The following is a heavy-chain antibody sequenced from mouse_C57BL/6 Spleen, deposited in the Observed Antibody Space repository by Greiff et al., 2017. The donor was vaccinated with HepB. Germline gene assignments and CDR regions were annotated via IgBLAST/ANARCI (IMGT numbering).Heavy chain of an antibody. CDR2: IYPRSGNT. D-gene: IGHD2-2*01. CDR1: GYTFTSYG. CDR3: YGYPFAY. J-gene: IGHJ3*01. V-gene: IGHV1-81*01. Sequence: VQLQQSGAELARPGASVKLSCKASGYTFTSYGISWVKQRTGQGLEWIGEIYPRSGNTYYNEKFKGKATLTADKSSSTAYMELRSLTSEDSAVYFCYGYPFAYWGQGTLVTVSA.